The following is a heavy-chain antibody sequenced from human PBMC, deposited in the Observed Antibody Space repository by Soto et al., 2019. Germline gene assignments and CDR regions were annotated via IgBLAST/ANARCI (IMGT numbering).Heavy chain of an antibody. CDR3: AKRERIFVSGSYSISYYGLDV. Sequence: QVQLVQSGAEVKKPGSSVKVSCKASGDTFRSDAISWVRQAPGQGLEWMGGIIPISGTATYGQKFQGRVTIIADQFTTTAYMALSSLRSEDTAVYYCAKRERIFVSGSYSISYYGLDVWGQGTTVTVSS. CDR2: IIPISGTA. D-gene: IGHD3-10*01. J-gene: IGHJ6*02. V-gene: IGHV1-69*01. CDR1: GDTFRSDA.